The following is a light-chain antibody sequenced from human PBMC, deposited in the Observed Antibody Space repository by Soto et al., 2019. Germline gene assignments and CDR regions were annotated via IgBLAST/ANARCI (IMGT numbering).Light chain of an antibody. CDR1: QSISGL. Sequence: DIQMTQSPSTLSASVGDRVTITCRASQSISGLLAWYQQKPGKAPKLLIYKASGLESGVPSRFSGSGFGTNFALTISSLQPEDFATYYCQQYISSWTFGLGTKVDI. J-gene: IGKJ1*01. CDR3: QQYISSWT. CDR2: KAS. V-gene: IGKV1-5*03.